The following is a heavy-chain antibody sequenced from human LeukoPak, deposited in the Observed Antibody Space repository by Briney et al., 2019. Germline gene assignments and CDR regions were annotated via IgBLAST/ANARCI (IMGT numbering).Heavy chain of an antibody. CDR3: ARRSGIAAAGYWYFDL. J-gene: IGHJ2*01. Sequence: SETLSLTCTVSGGSISSYYWSWIRQLPGKGLEWIGYIYYSGSTNYNPSLKSRVTISVDTSKNQFSLKLSSVTAADTAVYYCARRSGIAAAGYWYFDLWGRGTLVTVSS. CDR1: GGSISSYY. CDR2: IYYSGST. V-gene: IGHV4-59*08. D-gene: IGHD6-13*01.